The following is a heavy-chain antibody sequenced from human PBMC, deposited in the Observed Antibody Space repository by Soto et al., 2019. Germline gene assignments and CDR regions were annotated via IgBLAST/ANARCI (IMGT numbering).Heavy chain of an antibody. J-gene: IGHJ6*02. Sequence: HPGGSLRLSCAASGFTFSSYAMSWVRQAPGKGLEWVSAISGSGGSTYYADSVKGRFTISRDNSKNTLYLQMNSLRAEDTAVYYCAKKLDGTVLRFLEWYPNGAYYYGMDVWGQGTTVTVSS. CDR3: AKKLDGTVLRFLEWYPNGAYYYGMDV. CDR1: GFTFSSYA. D-gene: IGHD3-3*01. CDR2: ISGSGGST. V-gene: IGHV3-23*01.